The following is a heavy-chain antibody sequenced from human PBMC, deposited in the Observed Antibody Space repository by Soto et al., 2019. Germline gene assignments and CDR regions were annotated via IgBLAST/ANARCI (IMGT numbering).Heavy chain of an antibody. CDR2: ISYDESNK. CDR1: GFTFSSYG. Sequence: QVQLVESGGGVVQPGRSLRLSCAASGFTFSSYGMHWVRQAPGKGLEWVAVISYDESNKYYADSVKGRFTISRDNSKNTLYLQMNSLRAEDTTVYYCTKGLVVITSYFQHWGQGTLVTVSS. CDR3: TKGLVVITSYFQH. D-gene: IGHD3-22*01. J-gene: IGHJ1*01. V-gene: IGHV3-30*18.